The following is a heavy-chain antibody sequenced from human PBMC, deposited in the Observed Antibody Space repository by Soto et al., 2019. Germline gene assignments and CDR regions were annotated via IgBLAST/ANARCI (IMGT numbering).Heavy chain of an antibody. CDR3: ASDAFDI. J-gene: IGHJ3*02. CDR1: GFSFSNYG. CDR2: ISSNGGTT. V-gene: IGHV3-64*01. Sequence: EVQLVESGGGLVQPGGSLRLSCAASGFSFSNYGMHWVRQAPGKGLEYVSAISSNGGTTYYANSVKGRFTISRDNSKNTLYLQIGSLRAEDMAVYYCASDAFDIWGQGTMVTVSS.